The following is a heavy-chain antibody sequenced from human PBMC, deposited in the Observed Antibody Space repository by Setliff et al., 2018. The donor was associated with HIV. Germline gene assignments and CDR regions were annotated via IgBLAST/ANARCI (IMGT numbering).Heavy chain of an antibody. V-gene: IGHV4-38-2*01. D-gene: IGHD6-19*01. CDR1: DYSISSGYY. J-gene: IGHJ4*02. CDR3: ASGNLRAGLGY. CDR2: IYHSGST. Sequence: ASETLSLTCAVSDYSISSGYYWGWIRQPPGKGLEWIGGIYHSGSTYYNPSLKSRVTISVDTSKNHFSLKLSSVTAADTAVYYCASGNLRAGLGYWGQGTLVTISS.